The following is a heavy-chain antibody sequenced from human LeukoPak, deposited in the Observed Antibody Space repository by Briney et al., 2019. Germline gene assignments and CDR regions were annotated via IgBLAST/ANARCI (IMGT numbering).Heavy chain of an antibody. Sequence: ASVKVSCKASGYTFTSYYMHWVRQAPGHGLEWMGIINPSGGSTSYAQKFQGRVTMTRDTSTSTVYMQLSSLRSEDTAVYYCAIEGGPYYDSSGYYPPDYWGQGTLVTVSS. V-gene: IGHV1-46*03. CDR2: INPSGGST. CDR3: AIEGGPYYDSSGYYPPDY. J-gene: IGHJ4*02. D-gene: IGHD3-22*01. CDR1: GYTFTSYY.